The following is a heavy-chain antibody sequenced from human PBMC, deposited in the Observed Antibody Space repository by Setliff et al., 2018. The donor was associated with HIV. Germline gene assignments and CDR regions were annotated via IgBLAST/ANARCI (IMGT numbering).Heavy chain of an antibody. V-gene: IGHV1-18*01. CDR3: ARHDGLRSVHGAFDI. D-gene: IGHD4-17*01. CDR1: GYTFTSHG. Sequence: ASVKVSCKASGYTFTSHGISWVRQALGQGLEWMGWISTYNDNTNYAQKLQGRVTMTTETSTSTAYMELRSLRTDDTAVYYCARHDGLRSVHGAFDIWGQGTMVTVSS. J-gene: IGHJ3*02. CDR2: ISTYNDNT.